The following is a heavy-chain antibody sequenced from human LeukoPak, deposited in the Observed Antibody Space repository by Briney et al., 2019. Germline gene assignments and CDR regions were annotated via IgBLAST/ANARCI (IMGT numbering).Heavy chain of an antibody. CDR3: TTGIAAAGTRYFQR. V-gene: IGHV3-7*03. CDR1: GFTFSDKW. D-gene: IGHD6-13*01. Sequence: GGSLRLSCVASGFTFSDKWMSWVRQAPGKGPEWVASIKKDGSQKYYVDSVKGRFSISRDNTKGSLFLQLNSLRAEDTAVYYCTTGIAAAGTRYFQRWGQGTLVTVSS. CDR2: IKKDGSQK. J-gene: IGHJ1*01.